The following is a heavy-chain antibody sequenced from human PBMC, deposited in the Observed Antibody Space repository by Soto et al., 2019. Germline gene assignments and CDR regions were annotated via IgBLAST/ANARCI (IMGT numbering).Heavy chain of an antibody. J-gene: IGHJ6*01. CDR2: INSDGSST. Sequence: CVRRVRQKTRKGLVWGSRINSDGSSTSYADSVKGRFTISRDNAKNTLYLQMNSLRAEDTAVYYCARDRELRFLFCLSRPHQTYFYYGMGVRGQG. V-gene: IGHV3-74*01. CDR3: ARDRELRFLFCLSRPHQTYFYYGMGV. CDR1: C. D-gene: IGHD3-3*01.